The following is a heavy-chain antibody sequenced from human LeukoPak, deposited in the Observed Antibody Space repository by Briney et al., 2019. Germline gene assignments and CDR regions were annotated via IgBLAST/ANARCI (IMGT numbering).Heavy chain of an antibody. Sequence: GESLRLSCAASGFTFSSYSMNWVRQAPGKGLEWVSSISSSSSYIYYADSVKGRFTISRDNAKNSLYLQMNSLRAEDTAVYYCARIYGDLLFDYWGQGTLVTVSS. CDR2: ISSSSSYI. J-gene: IGHJ4*02. CDR1: GFTFSSYS. CDR3: ARIYGDLLFDY. D-gene: IGHD4-17*01. V-gene: IGHV3-21*01.